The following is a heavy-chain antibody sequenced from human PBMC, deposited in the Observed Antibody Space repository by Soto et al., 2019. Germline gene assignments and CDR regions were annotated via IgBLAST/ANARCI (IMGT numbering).Heavy chain of an antibody. Sequence: EVQLLESGGGLVQPGGSLRLSCAASGLTFSNCAMSWVRQAPGKGLEWVSSISGSGTNTYYADSVKGRFTISRDNSKNTLYLQMSSLRAEDTALYYCRDITLFDYWGQGTLVTVSS. CDR2: ISGSGTNT. V-gene: IGHV3-23*01. J-gene: IGHJ4*02. CDR1: GLTFSNCA. CDR3: RDITLFDY. D-gene: IGHD3-10*01.